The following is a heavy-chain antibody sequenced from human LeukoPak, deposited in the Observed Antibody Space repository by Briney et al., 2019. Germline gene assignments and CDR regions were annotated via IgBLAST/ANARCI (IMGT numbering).Heavy chain of an antibody. CDR3: ARGCCYYDSSGYYVDY. D-gene: IGHD3-22*01. CDR1: GGSISSNNW. Sequence: PSETLSLTRAVSGGSISSNNWWGWVRQPPGKGLEWIGEIYHSGSPNYNPSLKSRVTISVDTSKNQFSLKLSSVTAADTAVYYCARGCCYYDSSGYYVDYWGQGTLVTVSS. CDR2: IYHSGSP. V-gene: IGHV4-4*02. J-gene: IGHJ4*02.